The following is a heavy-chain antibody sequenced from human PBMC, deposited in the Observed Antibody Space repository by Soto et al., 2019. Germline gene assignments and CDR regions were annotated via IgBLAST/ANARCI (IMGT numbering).Heavy chain of an antibody. V-gene: IGHV4-59*13. Sequence: LSLTCTVSGGSISSYYWSWIRQPPGKGLEWIGYIYYSGSTNYNPSLKSRVTISVDTSKNQFSLKLSSVTAADTAVYYCARSADFWSGYLFDPWGQGTLVTVSS. CDR1: GGSISSYY. CDR2: IYYSGST. J-gene: IGHJ5*02. D-gene: IGHD3-3*01. CDR3: ARSADFWSGYLFDP.